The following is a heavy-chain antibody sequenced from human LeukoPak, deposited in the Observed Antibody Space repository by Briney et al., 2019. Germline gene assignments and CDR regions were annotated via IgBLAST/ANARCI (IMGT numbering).Heavy chain of an antibody. CDR1: GGSISSGDYY. Sequence: PSETLSLTCTVSGGSISSGDYYWSWIRQPPGKGLEWIGHIYYSGSTYYNPSLKSRVTISVDTSKNQFSLKLSSVTAADTAVYYCARNTYSSGWYRSLNLWGRGTLVTVSS. CDR2: IYYSGST. V-gene: IGHV4-30-4*01. CDR3: ARNTYSSGWYRSLNL. D-gene: IGHD6-19*01. J-gene: IGHJ2*01.